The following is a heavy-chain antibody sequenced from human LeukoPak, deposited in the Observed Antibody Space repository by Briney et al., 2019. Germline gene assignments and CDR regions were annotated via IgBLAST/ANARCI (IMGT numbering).Heavy chain of an antibody. CDR1: GFTFSTYA. CDR3: ARDHYGFWSGFFY. CDR2: ISYDGSNK. Sequence: GRSLRLSCAASGFTFSTYAMHWVRQAPGKGLEWVAVISYDGSNKYYADSVKGRFTISRDNSKNTLSLQMNSLRAEHTAVYYCARDHYGFWSGFFYWGQGTLVTVSS. V-gene: IGHV3-30*04. J-gene: IGHJ4*02. D-gene: IGHD3-3*01.